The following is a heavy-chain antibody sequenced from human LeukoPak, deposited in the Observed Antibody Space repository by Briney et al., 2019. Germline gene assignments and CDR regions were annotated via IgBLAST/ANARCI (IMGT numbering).Heavy chain of an antibody. CDR1: GFTFSSYS. D-gene: IGHD3-22*01. Sequence: GGSLRLSCAASGFTFSSYSMNWVRQAPGKGLEWVSYISTSGSTKYYADSVKGRFTISRDNAKNSLYLQMNSLRAEDTAVYYCARDRDPGYNDSSGYRRVNAFDIWGQGTMVTVS. CDR3: ARDRDPGYNDSSGYRRVNAFDI. V-gene: IGHV3-48*04. J-gene: IGHJ3*02. CDR2: ISTSGSTK.